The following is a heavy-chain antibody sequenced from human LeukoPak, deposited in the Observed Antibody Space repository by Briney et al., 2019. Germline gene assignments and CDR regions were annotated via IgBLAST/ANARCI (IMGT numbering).Heavy chain of an antibody. J-gene: IGHJ4*02. V-gene: IGHV3-23*01. D-gene: IGHD1-14*01. CDR2: ISGSGGST. CDR1: GFTFSSYA. CDR3: ATETGAEGGFDY. Sequence: PGGSLRLSCAASGFTFSSYAMSWVRQAPGKGLEWVSAISGSGGSTYYADPVKGRFTISRDNSKNTLYLQMNSLRAEDTAVYYCATETGAEGGFDYWGQGTLVTVSS.